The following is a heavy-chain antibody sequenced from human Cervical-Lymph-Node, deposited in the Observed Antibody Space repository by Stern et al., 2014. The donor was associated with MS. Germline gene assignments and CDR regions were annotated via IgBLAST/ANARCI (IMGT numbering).Heavy chain of an antibody. Sequence: QLVESGGGLVEPGGSLRLSCAASGFTFSYHYMTWIRQAPGKGLEWVSYISGSSSGIYYADSVKGRFTISRDNAKKSLYLQMNSLRVEDTAVYYCARDPGLDYGGNSGAFDIWGHGTTVTVSS. CDR2: ISGSSSGI. CDR3: ARDPGLDYGGNSGAFDI. V-gene: IGHV3-11*01. CDR1: GFTFSYHY. J-gene: IGHJ3*02. D-gene: IGHD4-23*01.